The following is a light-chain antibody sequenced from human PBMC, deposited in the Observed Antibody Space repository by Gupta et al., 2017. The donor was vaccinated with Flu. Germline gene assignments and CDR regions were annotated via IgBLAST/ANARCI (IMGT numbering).Light chain of an antibody. CDR2: DGS. Sequence: PATLSLSPGERATLYCRSSQSVYKYMAWYQQKPGRAPRLLIYDGSNRATGIPARFSGSGFGTDFTLTISSLEPEDFAVYYCQHRCNVPLTFGGGTKVDIK. J-gene: IGKJ4*01. V-gene: IGKV3-11*01. CDR3: QHRCNVPLT. CDR1: QSVYKY.